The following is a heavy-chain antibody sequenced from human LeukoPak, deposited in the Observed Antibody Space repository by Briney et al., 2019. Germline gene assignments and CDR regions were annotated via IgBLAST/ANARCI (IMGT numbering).Heavy chain of an antibody. D-gene: IGHD2-8*02. CDR1: GGSISSSSYY. CDR2: IYYSGST. J-gene: IGHJ4*02. Sequence: SLSLTCTVSGGSISSSSYYWGWIRQPPGKGLEWIGYIYYSGSTYYNPSLKSRVTISVDTSKNQFSLKLNSVTAADTAVYYCARTGGTIDYWGQGTLVTVSS. V-gene: IGHV4-30-4*08. CDR3: ARTGGTIDY.